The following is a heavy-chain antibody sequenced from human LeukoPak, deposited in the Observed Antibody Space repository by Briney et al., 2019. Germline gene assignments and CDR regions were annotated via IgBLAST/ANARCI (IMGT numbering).Heavy chain of an antibody. D-gene: IGHD3-22*01. CDR2: IYHSGST. CDR3: ARDLTYYYDSSGYYYERAFDI. V-gene: IGHV4-30-2*01. CDR1: GGSISSGGYS. J-gene: IGHJ3*02. Sequence: SETLSLTCAVSGGSISSGGYSWSWIRQPPGKGLEWIGYIYHSGSTNYNPSLKSRVTISVDTSKNQFSLKLSSVTAADTAVYYCARDLTYYYDSSGYYYERAFDIWGQGTMVTVSS.